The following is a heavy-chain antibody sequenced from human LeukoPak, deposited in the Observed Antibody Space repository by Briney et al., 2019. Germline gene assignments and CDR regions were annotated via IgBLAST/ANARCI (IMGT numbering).Heavy chain of an antibody. CDR2: IWYDGTNK. D-gene: IGHD2-8*01. V-gene: IGHV3-33*01. J-gene: IGHJ3*02. Sequence: PGGSLRLSCAASGFTFSSYGMHWVRQAPGKGLEWVAVIWYDGTNKYYADSVKGRSTISRDNSKNTLYLQMNSLRAEDTAVYYCARDRTYCTNGVCYFRAFDIWGQGTMVTVSS. CDR1: GFTFSSYG. CDR3: ARDRTYCTNGVCYFRAFDI.